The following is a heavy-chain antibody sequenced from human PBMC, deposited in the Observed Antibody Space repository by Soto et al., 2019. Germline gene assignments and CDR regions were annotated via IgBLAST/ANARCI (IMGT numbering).Heavy chain of an antibody. D-gene: IGHD4-17*01. Sequence: GSLRLSCAASGFTFSSYWMHWVRQDPGKGLVWVSRINSDGSSTTYADSVKGRFTISRDNAKNTLYLQMNSLRAEDTAVYYCARDIQTTVPPTSPLDYWGQGTLVTVSS. CDR3: ARDIQTTVPPTSPLDY. J-gene: IGHJ4*02. V-gene: IGHV3-74*01. CDR1: GFTFSSYW. CDR2: INSDGSST.